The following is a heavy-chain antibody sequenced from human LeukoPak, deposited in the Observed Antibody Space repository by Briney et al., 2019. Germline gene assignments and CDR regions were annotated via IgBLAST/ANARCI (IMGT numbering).Heavy chain of an antibody. Sequence: ASVRVSCKASGYTFIGYYMHWVRQAPGQGLEWMGWINPNSGGTNSAHKFQGRVTMTRDTSITTAYMELDTLRSDDTAVYYCARDSGTSGWDPTSYFDYWGQGTLVTVSS. J-gene: IGHJ4*02. V-gene: IGHV1-2*02. CDR1: GYTFIGYY. CDR3: ARDSGTSGWDPTSYFDY. D-gene: IGHD6-19*01. CDR2: INPNSGGT.